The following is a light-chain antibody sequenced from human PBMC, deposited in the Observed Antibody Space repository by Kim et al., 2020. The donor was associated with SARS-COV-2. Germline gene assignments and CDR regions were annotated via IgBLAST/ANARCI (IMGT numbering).Light chain of an antibody. CDR3: QVWDSSSDHVV. Sequence: SSRNTSXENNIGSKHVHWYXQQXTGQAPVLVIYYDSDRPSGIPERFSGSNSGNTATLTISMVEAGDXADYYCQVWDSSSDHVVFGGGTQLTVL. CDR2: YDS. CDR1: NIGSKH. V-gene: IGLV3-21*04. J-gene: IGLJ2*01.